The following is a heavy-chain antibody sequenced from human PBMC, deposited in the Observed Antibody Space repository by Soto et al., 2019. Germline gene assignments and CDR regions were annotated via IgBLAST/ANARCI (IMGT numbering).Heavy chain of an antibody. Sequence: PXGSLRLSCAASGFTFSSYAMSWVRQAPGKGLEWVSAISGSGGSTYYADSVKGRFTISRDNSKNTLYLQMNSLRAEDTAVYYCAKVQGNYDSSGYYSYWGQGTLVTVSS. CDR1: GFTFSSYA. D-gene: IGHD3-22*01. J-gene: IGHJ4*02. CDR3: AKVQGNYDSSGYYSY. CDR2: ISGSGGST. V-gene: IGHV3-23*01.